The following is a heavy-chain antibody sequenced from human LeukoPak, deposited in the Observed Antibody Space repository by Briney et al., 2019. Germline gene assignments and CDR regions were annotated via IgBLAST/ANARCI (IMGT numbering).Heavy chain of an antibody. CDR2: ISYDGSNK. Sequence: GRSLRLSCAASGFTFSSYSMHWVRQAAGEGREWVAVISYDGSNKYYADSVKGRFTISRDNSKNTLYLQMNSLRAEDTAVYYCAREDRDYDILTGYYSRGMDVWGKGTTVTVSS. J-gene: IGHJ6*04. CDR3: AREDRDYDILTGYYSRGMDV. V-gene: IGHV3-30*04. CDR1: GFTFSSYS. D-gene: IGHD3-9*01.